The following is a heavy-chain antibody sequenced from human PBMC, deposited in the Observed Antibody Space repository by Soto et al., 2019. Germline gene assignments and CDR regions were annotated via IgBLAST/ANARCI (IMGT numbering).Heavy chain of an antibody. J-gene: IGHJ3*02. D-gene: IGHD1-26*01. CDR3: ATANSGSYYWDAFDI. Sequence: ASVKVSCKVSGYTLTELSMHWVRQAPGKGLEWMGGFDPEDGETIYAQKFQGRVTMTEDTSTDTAYMELSSLRSEDTAVYYCATANSGSYYWDAFDIWGQGTMVTVSS. CDR1: GYTLTELS. CDR2: FDPEDGET. V-gene: IGHV1-24*01.